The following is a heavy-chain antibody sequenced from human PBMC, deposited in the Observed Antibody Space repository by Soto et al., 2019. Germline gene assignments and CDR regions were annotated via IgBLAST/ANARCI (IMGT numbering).Heavy chain of an antibody. V-gene: IGHV2-5*02. Sequence: SGLTRVNPTQPLTLTSTFSGFSLTPSGVGVGWIRQPPEKALEWLALIYWDGDERYSPSLKSRLTIIKDTSKNQVVLRMTNMDPVDTDTYYCAHSKGYNYGYDYYDSSVHYRFDSWGQGTQVTVS. CDR2: IYWDGDE. CDR1: GFSLTPSGVG. CDR3: AHSKGYNYGYDYYDSSVHYRFDS. D-gene: IGHD3-22*01. J-gene: IGHJ4*02.